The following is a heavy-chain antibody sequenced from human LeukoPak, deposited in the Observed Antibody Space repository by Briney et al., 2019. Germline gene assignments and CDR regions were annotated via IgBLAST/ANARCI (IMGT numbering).Heavy chain of an antibody. CDR2: INSDGSST. Sequence: PGGSLRLSCAASGFTFSSYWMHWVRQAPGKGLVWVSRINSDGSSTSYADSVKGRFTISRDNAKNSLYLQMNSLRAEDTAVYYCARDGYDIVVVVAATYYYYYMDVWGKGTTVTVSS. D-gene: IGHD2-15*01. CDR1: GFTFSSYW. J-gene: IGHJ6*03. CDR3: ARDGYDIVVVVAATYYYYYMDV. V-gene: IGHV3-74*01.